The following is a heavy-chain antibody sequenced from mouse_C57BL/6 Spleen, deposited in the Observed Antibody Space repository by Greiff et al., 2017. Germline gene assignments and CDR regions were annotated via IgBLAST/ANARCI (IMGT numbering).Heavy chain of an antibody. CDR2: INYDGSST. J-gene: IGHJ1*03. V-gene: IGHV5-16*01. CDR1: GFTFSDYY. CDR3: ARGYYDYSWYFDV. Sequence: DVKLVESEGGLVQPGSSMKLSCTASGFTFSDYYMAWVRQVPEKGLEWVANINYDGSSTYYLDSLKSRFIISRDNAKNILYLQMSSLKSEDTATYYCARGYYDYSWYFDVWGTGTTVTVSS. D-gene: IGHD2-4*01.